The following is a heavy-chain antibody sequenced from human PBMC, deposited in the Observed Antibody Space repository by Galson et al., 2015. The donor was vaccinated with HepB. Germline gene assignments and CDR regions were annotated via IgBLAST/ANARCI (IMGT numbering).Heavy chain of an antibody. CDR3: ANTRVGATPFDY. V-gene: IGHV3-23*01. D-gene: IGHD1-26*01. Sequence: SLRLSCAASGFTFSSYAMSWVRQAPGKGLEWVSAISGSGGSTYYADSVKGRFTISRDNSKNTLYLQMNSLRAEDTAVYYCANTRVGATPFDYWGQGTLVTVSS. J-gene: IGHJ4*02. CDR2: ISGSGGST. CDR1: GFTFSSYA.